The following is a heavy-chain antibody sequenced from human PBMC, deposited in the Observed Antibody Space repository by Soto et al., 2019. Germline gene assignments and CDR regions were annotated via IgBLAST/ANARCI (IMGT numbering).Heavy chain of an antibody. V-gene: IGHV5-51*01. J-gene: IGHJ6*02. CDR2: IYPGDSDT. CDR1: GYSFTSYL. CDR3: ASSQELRDYYYYGMDV. Sequence: GESLKISCKGSGYSFTSYLIGWVRQMPGKGLEWMGIIYPGDSDTRYSPSFQGQVTISADKSISTAYLQWSSLKASDTAMYYCASSQELRDYYYYGMDVWGQGTTVTVSS. D-gene: IGHD1-7*01.